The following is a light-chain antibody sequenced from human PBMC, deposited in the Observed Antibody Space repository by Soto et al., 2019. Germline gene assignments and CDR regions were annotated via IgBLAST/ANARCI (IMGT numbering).Light chain of an antibody. Sequence: DIQMTQSPSTLPASVGDRVTITCRASQSVRAWLALYQQKPGTTPKLLIYKAPILDGGVPTRFSGSGSGIEFTLTINNLQPEDFATYCCQQYNSYPWTFGQGTKVEIK. V-gene: IGKV1-5*03. CDR2: KAP. CDR3: QQYNSYPWT. J-gene: IGKJ1*01. CDR1: QSVRAW.